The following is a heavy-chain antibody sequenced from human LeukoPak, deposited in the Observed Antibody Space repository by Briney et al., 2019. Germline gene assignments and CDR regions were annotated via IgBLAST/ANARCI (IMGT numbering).Heavy chain of an antibody. V-gene: IGHV3-21*01. J-gene: IGHJ4*02. CDR2: ISSSSSYI. Sequence: GGSLRLSCAASGFTFSSYGMHWVRQAPGKGLEWVSSISSSSSYIYYADSVKGRFTISRDNAKNSLYLQMNSLRAEDTAVYYCARDRGGWPFDYWGQGTLVTVSS. CDR3: ARDRGGWPFDY. CDR1: GFTFSSYG. D-gene: IGHD6-19*01.